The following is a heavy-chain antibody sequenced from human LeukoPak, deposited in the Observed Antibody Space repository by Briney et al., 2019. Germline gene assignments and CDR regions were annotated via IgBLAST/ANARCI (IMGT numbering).Heavy chain of an antibody. V-gene: IGHV4-59*08. D-gene: IGHD6-19*01. Sequence: SETLSLTCTVSGGSISGYYWSWIRQPPGKGLEWIGYIYYSGSTDYNPSLESRVTISVDSSKNQFSLKLTSVTAADTAVYYCARRVLYSSGWYVDYWGQGTLGTVSS. CDR2: IYYSGST. CDR3: ARRVLYSSGWYVDY. J-gene: IGHJ4*02. CDR1: GGSISGYY.